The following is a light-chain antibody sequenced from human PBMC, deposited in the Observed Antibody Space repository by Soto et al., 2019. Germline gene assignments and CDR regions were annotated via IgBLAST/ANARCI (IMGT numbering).Light chain of an antibody. Sequence: QSALTQPASVSGSPGQSITISCTGTSSDVGSHNFVSWYQQHPGKAPELIIYGVTNRPLGVSHRFSSSKSGNTASLTISGLQAEDEADYYCYSYVGSISFGGGTKLTVL. CDR1: SSDVGSHNF. V-gene: IGLV2-23*02. CDR2: GVT. CDR3: YSYVGSIS. J-gene: IGLJ2*01.